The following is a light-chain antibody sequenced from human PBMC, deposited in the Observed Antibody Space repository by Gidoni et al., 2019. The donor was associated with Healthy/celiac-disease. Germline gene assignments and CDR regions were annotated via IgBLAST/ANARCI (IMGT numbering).Light chain of an antibody. CDR3: AAWDDSLNGWV. CDR2: SNN. CDR1: SSNIGSNT. V-gene: IGLV1-44*01. Sequence: QSVLTQPPSASGTPGPRVTISCSGSSSNIGSNTVNWYQQLPGTAPKLLIYSNNQRPSGVPDRCSGSKSGTSASLAISGLQPEDEADYYCAAWDDSLNGWVFGGGTKLTVL. J-gene: IGLJ3*02.